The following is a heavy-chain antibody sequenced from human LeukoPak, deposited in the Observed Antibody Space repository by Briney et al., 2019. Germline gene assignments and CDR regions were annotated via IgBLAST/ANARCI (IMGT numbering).Heavy chain of an antibody. CDR2: VNGRGATT. CDR1: GFTFSDYA. D-gene: IGHD3-22*01. V-gene: IGHV3-23*01. CDR3: AKDTAMGITMRLGYYFDY. Sequence: TGGSLRLSCAASGFASGFTFSDYAVSWVRQAPGKGPEWVASVNGRGATTYYADSVRGRFTISRDNSKNTVYLQMISLRAEDTAVYYCAKDTAMGITMRLGYYFDYWGQGTLVTVSS. J-gene: IGHJ4*02.